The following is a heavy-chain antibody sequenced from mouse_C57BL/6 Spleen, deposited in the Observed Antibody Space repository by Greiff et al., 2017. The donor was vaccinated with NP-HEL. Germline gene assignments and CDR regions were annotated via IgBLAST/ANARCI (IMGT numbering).Heavy chain of an antibody. Sequence: EVQGVESGGGLVQPGGSLKLSCAASGFTFSDYGMAWVRQAPRKGPEWVAFISNLAYSIYYADTVTGRFTISRENAKNTLYLEMRSLRSEDTAMYYCASRPQAYGIYATWFAYWGQGTLVTVSA. CDR2: ISNLAYSI. CDR3: ASRPQAYGIYATWFAY. CDR1: GFTFSDYG. V-gene: IGHV5-15*01. D-gene: IGHD2-1*01. J-gene: IGHJ3*01.